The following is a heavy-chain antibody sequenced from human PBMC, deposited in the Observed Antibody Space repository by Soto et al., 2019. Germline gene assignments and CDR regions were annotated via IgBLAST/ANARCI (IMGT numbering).Heavy chain of an antibody. D-gene: IGHD6-13*01. CDR1: GYTLTELS. CDR3: ATDRVESSSWYDYGMDV. Sequence: ASVKVSCKVSGYTLTELSMHWVRQAPGKGLEWMGGFDPEGGETIYAQKFQGRVTMTEDTSTDTAYMELSSLRSEDTAVYYCATDRVESSSWYDYGMDVWGQGTTVTVSS. J-gene: IGHJ6*02. CDR2: FDPEGGET. V-gene: IGHV1-24*01.